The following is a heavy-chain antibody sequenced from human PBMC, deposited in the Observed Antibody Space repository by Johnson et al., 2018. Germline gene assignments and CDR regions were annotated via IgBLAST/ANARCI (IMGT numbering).Heavy chain of an antibody. D-gene: IGHD3-10*01. V-gene: IGHV1-69*01. CDR2: FIPIFGAA. Sequence: VQLLETGAEVKKPGSSVKVSCKASGGTFSSYGISWVRQAPGQGLEWMGGFIPIFGAANYGQKFQGRDTITADESTNTACMGLGSVRSADTAVYYCATPFSAGAEYFQHWGQGTLVTVSA. CDR3: ATPFSAGAEYFQH. CDR1: GGTFSSYG. J-gene: IGHJ1*01.